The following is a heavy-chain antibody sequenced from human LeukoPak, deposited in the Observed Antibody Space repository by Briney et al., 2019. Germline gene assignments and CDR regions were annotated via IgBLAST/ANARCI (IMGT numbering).Heavy chain of an antibody. Sequence: SETLSLTCTVSGGSISSYYWSWIRQPAGKGLEWIGRIYTSGSTNYNPSLKSRVTMSVDTSKNQFSLKLSSVTAADTAVYYCARGAYYYGSGKIFDYWGQGTPVTVSS. CDR1: GGSISSYY. V-gene: IGHV4-4*07. J-gene: IGHJ4*02. CDR2: IYTSGST. D-gene: IGHD3-10*01. CDR3: ARGAYYYGSGKIFDY.